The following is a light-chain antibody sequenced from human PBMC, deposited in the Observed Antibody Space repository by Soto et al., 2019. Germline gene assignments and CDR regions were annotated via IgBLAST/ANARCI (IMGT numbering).Light chain of an antibody. V-gene: IGKV3-15*01. CDR3: QQYNKWPNT. J-gene: IGKJ1*01. CDR2: SAS. Sequence: MTQSPSTLSASVGDTVTVTCRASQSLSGKLAWYQQQPGQAPRLLIYSASTRATGIPARFSGSGSGTDFTLTISSLQSEDFAIYYCQQYNKWPNTFGQGTKVDIK. CDR1: QSLSGK.